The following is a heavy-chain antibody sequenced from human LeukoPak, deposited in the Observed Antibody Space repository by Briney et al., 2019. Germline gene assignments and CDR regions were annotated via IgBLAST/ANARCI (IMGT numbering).Heavy chain of an antibody. J-gene: IGHJ4*02. V-gene: IGHV3-7*01. D-gene: IGHD2-8*02. CDR3: ARAPATNEWRCMDY. Sequence: GGSLRLSCAASGFTFSNYWMGWVRQAPGKGLEWVANIKQDGSEKRYVDPVKGRFTISRDNAKNSLYLQMNSLRAEDTAVYYCARAPATNEWRCMDYWGQGTLVTVSS. CDR1: GFTFSNYW. CDR2: IKQDGSEK.